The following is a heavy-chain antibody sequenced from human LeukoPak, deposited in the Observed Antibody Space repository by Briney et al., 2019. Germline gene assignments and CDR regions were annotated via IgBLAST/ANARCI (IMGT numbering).Heavy chain of an antibody. CDR2: INWNGGST. CDR3: ARALGYCSSTSCYYDAFDI. V-gene: IGHV3-20*01. D-gene: IGHD2-2*01. J-gene: IGHJ3*02. Sequence: GGSLRLSCAASGFTFDDYGMSWVRQAPGKGLEWVSGINWNGGSTGYADSVKGRFTISRDNAKNSLYLQMNSLRAEDTALYHCARALGYCSSTSCYYDAFDIWGQGTMVTVSS. CDR1: GFTFDDYG.